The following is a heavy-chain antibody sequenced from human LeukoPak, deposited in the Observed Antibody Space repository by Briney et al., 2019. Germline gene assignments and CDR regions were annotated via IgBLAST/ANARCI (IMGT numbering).Heavy chain of an antibody. D-gene: IGHD3-3*01. V-gene: IGHV1-24*01. J-gene: IGHJ6*02. CDR1: GYTLTELS. CDR3: ATGGVLRFLEWLPYGMDV. CDR2: FDPEDGET. Sequence: ASVKVSCKVSGYTLTELSMHWVRQAPGKGREWMGGFDPEDGETIYAQKFQGRVTMTEDTSTDTAYMELSSLRSEDTAVYYCATGGVLRFLEWLPYGMDVWGQGTTVTVSS.